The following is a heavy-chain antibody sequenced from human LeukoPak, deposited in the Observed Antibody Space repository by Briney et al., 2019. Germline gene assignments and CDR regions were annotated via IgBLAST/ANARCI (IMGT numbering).Heavy chain of an antibody. V-gene: IGHV3-7*01. J-gene: IGHJ4*02. CDR3: ARDCSSTTCYWVFDY. D-gene: IGHD2-2*01. CDR2: IKQDGSEK. Sequence: GGSLRLSCAASGFTFSSYWMSWVRQAPGKGLEWGANIKQDGSEKYYVDPVKGRFTSSRDNAKNSLYLQMNSLRAEDTAVYYCARDCSSTTCYWVFDYWGQGTLVTVSS. CDR1: GFTFSSYW.